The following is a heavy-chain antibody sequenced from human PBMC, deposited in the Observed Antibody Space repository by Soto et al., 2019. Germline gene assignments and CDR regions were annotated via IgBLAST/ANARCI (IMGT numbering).Heavy chain of an antibody. V-gene: IGHV1-18*01. Sequence: QVQLVQSGTEVKNLGASMKVSCKASGYNFTSYGMSWVRQAPGQGLEWLGWINTYSGNTNYAQRLQGRVPFTTDPSARTAYMDLRSLRTSDTAVYGWVKCSGGGCYSPFAYWGQGTLVTVSS. CDR2: INTYSGNT. CDR1: GYNFTSYG. CDR3: VKCSGGGCYSPFAY. J-gene: IGHJ4*02. D-gene: IGHD2-15*01.